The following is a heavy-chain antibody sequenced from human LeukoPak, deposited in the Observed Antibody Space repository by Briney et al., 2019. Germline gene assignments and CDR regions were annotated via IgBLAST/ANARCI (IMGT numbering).Heavy chain of an antibody. J-gene: IGHJ4*02. V-gene: IGHV3-23*01. CDR3: AKDHYDSSGYFDY. CDR1: GFTFTSYA. CDR2: ISGTGLYT. Sequence: GGFLRLSCAPSGFTFTSYAMTWVRQAPGKGLEWVSGISGTGLYTYYADSVKGRFTISRDISKNMVSLQMNSLTAEDTAVYYCAKDHYDSSGYFDYWGQGTLVTVSA. D-gene: IGHD3-22*01.